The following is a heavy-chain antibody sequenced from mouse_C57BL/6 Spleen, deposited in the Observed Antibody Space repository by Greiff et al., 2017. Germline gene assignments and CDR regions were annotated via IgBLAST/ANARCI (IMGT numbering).Heavy chain of an antibody. CDR2: ISSGSSTI. J-gene: IGHJ2*01. V-gene: IGHV5-17*01. CDR3: ARRNWDYFDY. CDR1: GFTFSDYG. Sequence: EVKLVESGGGLVKPGGSLKLSCAASGFTFSDYGMHWVRQAPEKGLEWVAYISSGSSTIYYADTVKGRFTISGDNAKNTLFLQMTSLRSEDTAMYYCARRNWDYFDYWGQGTTLTVSS. D-gene: IGHD4-1*01.